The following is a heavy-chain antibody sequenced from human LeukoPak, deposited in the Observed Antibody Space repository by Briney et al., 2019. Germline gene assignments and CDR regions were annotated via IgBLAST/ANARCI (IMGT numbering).Heavy chain of an antibody. J-gene: IGHJ4*02. D-gene: IGHD3-3*01. V-gene: IGHV3-30*02. CDR1: GFTFSSYG. CDR3: AKDATIFGVVIMYYFDY. Sequence: GGSLRLSCAASGFTFSSYGMHWVRQAPGNGLEWVAFIRYDGSNKYYADSVKGRFTISRDNSKNTLYLQMNSLRAEDTAVYYCAKDATIFGVVIMYYFDYWGQGTLVTVSS. CDR2: IRYDGSNK.